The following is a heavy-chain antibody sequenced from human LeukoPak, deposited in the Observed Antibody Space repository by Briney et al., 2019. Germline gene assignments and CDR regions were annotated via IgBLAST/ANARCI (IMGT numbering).Heavy chain of an antibody. CDR3: ARLYWGSYRFLDY. Sequence: GGSLRLSCAASGFTFSSYWMSWVRQAPGKGLEWVANIKQDGSEKYYVDSVKGRFTISRDNAKNSLYLQMNSLRAEDTAVYYCARLYWGSYRFLDYWGQGTLVTVSS. CDR2: IKQDGSEK. CDR1: GFTFSSYW. V-gene: IGHV3-7*02. J-gene: IGHJ4*02. D-gene: IGHD3-16*02.